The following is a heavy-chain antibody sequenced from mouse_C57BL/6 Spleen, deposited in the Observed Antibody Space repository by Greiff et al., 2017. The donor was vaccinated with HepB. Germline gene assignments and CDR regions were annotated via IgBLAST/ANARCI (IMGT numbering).Heavy chain of an antibody. CDR3: ARRNYYGSSYEGYFDY. Sequence: EVKVVESGPELVKPGASVKISCKASGYSFTGYYMNWVKQSPEKSLEWIGEINPSTGGTTYNQKFKAKATLTVDKSSSTAYMQLKSLTSEDSAVYYCARRNYYGSSYEGYFDYWGQGTTLTVSS. CDR1: GYSFTGYY. V-gene: IGHV1-42*01. CDR2: INPSTGGT. D-gene: IGHD1-1*01. J-gene: IGHJ2*01.